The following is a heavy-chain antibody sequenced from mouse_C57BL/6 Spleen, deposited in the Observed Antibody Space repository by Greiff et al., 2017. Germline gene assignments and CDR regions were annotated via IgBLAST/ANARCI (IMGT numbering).Heavy chain of an antibody. Sequence: QVQLQQPGAELVKPGASVKLSCKASGYTFTSYWMQWVKQRPGQGLEWIGEIDPSDSYTNYNQKFKGKATLTVDTSSSTAYMQLSSLTSEDSAVYYCARVSSSGYWFAYWGQGTLVTVSA. CDR1: GYTFTSYW. CDR3: ARVSSSGYWFAY. D-gene: IGHD3-2*02. V-gene: IGHV1-50*01. CDR2: IDPSDSYT. J-gene: IGHJ3*01.